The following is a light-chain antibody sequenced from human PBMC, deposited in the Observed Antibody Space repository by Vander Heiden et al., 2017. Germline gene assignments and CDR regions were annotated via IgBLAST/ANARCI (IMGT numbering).Light chain of an antibody. J-gene: IGKJ1*01. CDR1: QSVSSTY. CDR2: AAS. V-gene: IGKV3-20*01. Sequence: QSVSSTYFAWYQQKPGQAPRLLIYAASSRATGIPDRFSGSGSGIDFTLTISRLESEDFAVYYCQLYGSSPWTFGHGTKV. CDR3: QLYGSSPWT.